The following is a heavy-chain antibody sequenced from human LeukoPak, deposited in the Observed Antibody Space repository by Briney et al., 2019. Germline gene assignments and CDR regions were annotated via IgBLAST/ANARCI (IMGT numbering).Heavy chain of an antibody. CDR2: ISTYTGYS. CDR3: AKNSSGGYSDY. CDR1: GYTFTDYY. J-gene: IGHJ4*02. Sequence: ASVKVSCKASGYTFTDYYLHWVRQAPGQGLEWMGWISTYTGYSKYAQNLQGRVTMTADTSTSTAYMELSSLRSDDTAVYYCAKNSSGGYSDYWGQGTLVTVSS. D-gene: IGHD6-19*01. V-gene: IGHV1-18*01.